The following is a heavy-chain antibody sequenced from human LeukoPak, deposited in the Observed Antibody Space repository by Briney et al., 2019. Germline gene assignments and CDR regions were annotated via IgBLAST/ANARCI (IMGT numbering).Heavy chain of an antibody. Sequence: GESLKISCAASGFTFSSYNMNWVRQAAGKGLEWASSISSSSSYIYYADSVKGRFTISRDNAKNSLYLQMNSLRAEDTAVYSCTVETGGDYPHFDYWGQGTLVTVSS. J-gene: IGHJ4*02. V-gene: IGHV3-21*01. CDR3: TVETGGDYPHFDY. CDR2: ISSSSSYI. D-gene: IGHD4-17*01. CDR1: GFTFSSYN.